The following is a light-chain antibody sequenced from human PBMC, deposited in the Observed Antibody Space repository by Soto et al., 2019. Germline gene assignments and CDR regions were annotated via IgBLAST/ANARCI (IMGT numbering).Light chain of an antibody. CDR3: CSYAGSSTEV. CDR2: EVS. J-gene: IGLJ1*01. CDR1: SSDVGSYNL. Sequence: QAVVTQPASVSGSPGQSITISCTGTSSDVGSYNLVSWYQQHPGKAPKLMIYEVSKRPSGVSNRFSGSKSGNTASLTISGLQAEDEADYYCCSYAGSSTEVFGTGTKLTVL. V-gene: IGLV2-23*02.